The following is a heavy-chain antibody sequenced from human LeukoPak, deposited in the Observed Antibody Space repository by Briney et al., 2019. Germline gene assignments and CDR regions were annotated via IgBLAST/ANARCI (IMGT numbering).Heavy chain of an antibody. Sequence: PEGSLRLSCAASGFTFNTHAMTWVRQAPGKGLEWVSAISGRGDSAYYADSVRGRFTIPRDNSKNTLYLQLNSLRAEDTAVYFCASSSWSSEYFHYWGQGTLVTVSS. J-gene: IGHJ1*01. CDR3: ASSSWSSEYFHY. CDR2: ISGRGDSA. CDR1: GFTFNTHA. V-gene: IGHV3-23*01. D-gene: IGHD6-13*01.